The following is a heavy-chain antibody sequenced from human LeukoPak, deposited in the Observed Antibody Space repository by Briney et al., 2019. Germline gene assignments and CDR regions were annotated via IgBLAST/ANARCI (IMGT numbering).Heavy chain of an antibody. CDR1: GGSISSGGYY. CDR3: ASGRSYYDFWSGPPPWYFDY. CDR2: IYYSGST. J-gene: IGHJ4*02. V-gene: IGHV4-31*03. D-gene: IGHD3-3*01. Sequence: SETLSLTCTVSGGSISSGGYYWSWIRQHPGMGLEWIGYIYYSGSTYYNPSLKSRVTISVDTSKNQFSLKLSSVTAADTAVYYCASGRSYYDFWSGPPPWYFDYWGQGTLVTVSS.